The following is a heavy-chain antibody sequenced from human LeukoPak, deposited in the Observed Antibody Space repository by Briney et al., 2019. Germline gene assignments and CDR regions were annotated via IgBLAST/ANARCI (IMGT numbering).Heavy chain of an antibody. J-gene: IGHJ4*02. V-gene: IGHV3-15*01. D-gene: IGHD5-12*01. CDR3: TTDRNPYSGYDLFDY. CDR2: IKSRTDGGTT. Sequence: GGSLRLSCAASGFIVSNAWMSWVRQAPGKGLEWVGRIKSRTDGGTTDYAAPVKGRFTITRDDSKNTLHLQLNSLKPEDTAVYYCTTDRNPYSGYDLFDYWGQGTLVTVSS. CDR1: GFIVSNAW.